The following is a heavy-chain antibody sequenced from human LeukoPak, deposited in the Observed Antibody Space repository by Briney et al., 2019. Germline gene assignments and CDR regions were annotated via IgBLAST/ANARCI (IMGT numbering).Heavy chain of an antibody. V-gene: IGHV1-2*02. CDR3: ARDVIGIQLSYGMDV. CDR1: GYTFTGYY. Sequence: GASVKVSCKASGYTFTGYYMHWVRQAPGQGLEWMGWINPNSGGTNYAQKFQGRVTMTRDTPISTAYMELSRLRSDDTAVYYCARDVIGIQLSYGMDVWGQGTTVTVSS. J-gene: IGHJ6*02. CDR2: INPNSGGT. D-gene: IGHD5-18*01.